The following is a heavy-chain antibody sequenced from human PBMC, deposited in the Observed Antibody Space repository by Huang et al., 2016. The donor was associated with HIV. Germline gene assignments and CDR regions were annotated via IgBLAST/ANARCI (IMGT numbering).Heavy chain of an antibody. Sequence: EVQLVESGGGLVRPGGFVTLSCAASGFTFSDNSMSWVRQAPGKGLEWVSHIIGNITYIYYVDSVTGRFAISRNNAKNLLFLQMNSLRAEDTALYYCARRYNWNYVAHGFDIWGQGTMVTVSS. CDR2: IIGNITYI. D-gene: IGHD1-7*01. V-gene: IGHV3-21*05. CDR3: ARRYNWNYVAHGFDI. J-gene: IGHJ3*02. CDR1: GFTFSDNS.